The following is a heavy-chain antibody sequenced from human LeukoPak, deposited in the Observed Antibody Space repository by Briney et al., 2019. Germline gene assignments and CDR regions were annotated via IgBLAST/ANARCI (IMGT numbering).Heavy chain of an antibody. CDR1: GFTFSRYA. CDR3: AKDDDFVGYGYYFDF. J-gene: IGHJ4*02. V-gene: IGHV3-23*01. Sequence: GGSLRLPCAASGFTFSRYAMSWVRQAPGKGLEWVSAIGGRGTITYYADSVKGRFTTSKDNSKNTLYLQMNSLRAEDTAVYYCAKDDDFVGYGYYFDFWGQGTLVTVSS. CDR2: IGGRGTIT. D-gene: IGHD2-15*01.